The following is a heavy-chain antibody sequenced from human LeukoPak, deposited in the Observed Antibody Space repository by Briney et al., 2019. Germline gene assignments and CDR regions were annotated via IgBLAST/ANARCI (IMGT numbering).Heavy chain of an antibody. V-gene: IGHV5-51*01. Sequence: GGSLRLSCAASGFTFSNYGMSWVRQAPGKGLEWMGIIYPGDSDTRYSPSFQGQVTISADKSISTAYLQWSSLKASDTAMYYCARHSSSWYKSAFDIWGQGTMVTVSS. D-gene: IGHD6-13*01. CDR1: GFTFSNYG. J-gene: IGHJ3*02. CDR3: ARHSSSWYKSAFDI. CDR2: IYPGDSDT.